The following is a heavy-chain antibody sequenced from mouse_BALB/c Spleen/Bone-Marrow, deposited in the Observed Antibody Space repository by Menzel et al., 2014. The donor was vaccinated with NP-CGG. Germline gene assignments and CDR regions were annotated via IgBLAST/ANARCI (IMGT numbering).Heavy chain of an antibody. CDR3: GRLGYYGCFAY. Sequence: DVQLQESGGGLVQPGGSPKLSCAASGFDFSGFWMGWVRQAPRKGLEWIGEINPDSSTINYTPSLKGRFIISRDNAKNTLYLQMNKVRSEDTALYYCGRLGYYGCFAYWGQGTLVTVSA. CDR2: INPDSSTI. D-gene: IGHD2-3*01. J-gene: IGHJ3*01. V-gene: IGHV4-1*02. CDR1: GFDFSGFW.